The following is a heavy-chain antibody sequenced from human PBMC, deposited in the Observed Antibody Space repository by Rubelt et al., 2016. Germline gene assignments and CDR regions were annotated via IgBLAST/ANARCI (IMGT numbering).Heavy chain of an antibody. CDR2: INPNSGGT. CDR3: ARDRGYSYGYRYYYYGMDV. CDR1: GYTFTGYY. V-gene: IGHV1-2*06. Sequence: QLVQSGAEVKKPGASVKVSCKASGYTFTGYYMHWVRQAPGQGLEWMGRINPNSGGTNYAQKFQGRVTMTRDTSISTAYMELSRLRSDDTAVYYCARDRGYSYGYRYYYYGMDVWGQGTTVNVSS. J-gene: IGHJ6*02. D-gene: IGHD5-18*01.